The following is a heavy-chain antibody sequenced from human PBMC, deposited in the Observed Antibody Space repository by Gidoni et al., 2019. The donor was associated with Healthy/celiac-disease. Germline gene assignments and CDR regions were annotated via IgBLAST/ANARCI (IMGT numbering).Heavy chain of an antibody. CDR2: ISYDGSNK. CDR3: AKDGIVVVPAAIINYYYYYMDV. V-gene: IGHV3-30*18. J-gene: IGHJ6*03. CDR1: GFTFRSYG. D-gene: IGHD2-2*02. Sequence: QVQLVESGGGVVQPGRSLRLSCAASGFTFRSYGMHWVRQAPGKGLEWVAVISYDGSNKYYADSVKGRFTISRDNSKNTLYLQMNSLRAEDTAVYYCAKDGIVVVPAAIINYYYYYMDVWGKGTTVTVSS.